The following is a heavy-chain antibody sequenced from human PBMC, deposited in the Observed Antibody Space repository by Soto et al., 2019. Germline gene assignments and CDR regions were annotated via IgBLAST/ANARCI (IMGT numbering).Heavy chain of an antibody. D-gene: IGHD3-22*01. Sequence: SETLSLTCTVSGGSISSGGYYWSWIRQHPGKGLEWIGYIYYSGSTYYNPSLKSRVTISVDTSKNQSSLKLSSVTAADTAVYYCARGGYYYDSSGYYSAGVGAFDIWGQGTMVTVSS. CDR1: GGSISSGGYY. CDR2: IYYSGST. V-gene: IGHV4-31*03. J-gene: IGHJ3*02. CDR3: ARGGYYYDSSGYYSAGVGAFDI.